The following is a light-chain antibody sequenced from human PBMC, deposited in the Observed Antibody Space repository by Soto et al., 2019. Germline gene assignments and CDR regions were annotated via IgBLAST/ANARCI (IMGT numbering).Light chain of an antibody. CDR3: CAYVGSSIWV. CDR2: EVT. V-gene: IGLV2-23*02. CDR1: SSDVGNYNL. Sequence: QSALTQPASVSGSLGQSITISCTGTSSDVGNYNLVSWYQQHPGKAPKLMLYEVTMRPSGVSNHFSGSKSGNTASLTISGLQAEDEADYFCCAYVGSSIWVFGGGTKLTVL. J-gene: IGLJ3*02.